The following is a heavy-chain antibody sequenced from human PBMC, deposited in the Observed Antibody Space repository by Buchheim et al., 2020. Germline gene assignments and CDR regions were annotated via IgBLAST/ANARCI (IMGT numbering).Heavy chain of an antibody. Sequence: QVQLVESGGGVVQPGRSLRLSCAASGFTFSGYGMHWVRQAPGKGLEWVAVIWYDGSNKYYADSVKGRFTISRDNSKNTLYLQMNSLRAEDTAVYYCAKDRVLRYFDWFSAPSGSWGQGTL. V-gene: IGHV3-33*06. CDR3: AKDRVLRYFDWFSAPSGS. J-gene: IGHJ4*02. CDR2: IWYDGSNK. D-gene: IGHD3-9*01. CDR1: GFTFSGYG.